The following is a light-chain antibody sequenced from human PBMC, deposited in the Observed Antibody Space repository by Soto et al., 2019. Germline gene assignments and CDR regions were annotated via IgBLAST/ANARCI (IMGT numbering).Light chain of an antibody. CDR2: WAS. J-gene: IGKJ4*01. CDR1: QSVLYSSNNKNY. V-gene: IGKV4-1*01. CDR3: QQYYSPPLT. Sequence: DIVMTQSPDSLAVSLGERATINCKSSQSVLYSSNNKNYIAWYQQKPGQPPKLLIYWASTRESGVPDRFSGSGSGTDFTLNISRLQAEDAAVYYCQQYYSPPLTFGGGTKVEIK.